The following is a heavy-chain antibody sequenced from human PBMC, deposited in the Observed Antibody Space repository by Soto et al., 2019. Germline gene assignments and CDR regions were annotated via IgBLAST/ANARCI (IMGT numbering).Heavy chain of an antibody. Sequence: PSETLSLTCTVSGGSISSSSYYWGLIRQPPGKGLEWIGSIYYSGSTYYNPSLKSRVTISVDTPKNQFSLKLSSVTAADTAVYYCAKNWNWGSLVHWGQGTLVTVSS. CDR2: IYYSGST. D-gene: IGHD7-27*01. CDR3: AKNWNWGSLVH. V-gene: IGHV4-39*01. J-gene: IGHJ4*02. CDR1: GGSISSSSYY.